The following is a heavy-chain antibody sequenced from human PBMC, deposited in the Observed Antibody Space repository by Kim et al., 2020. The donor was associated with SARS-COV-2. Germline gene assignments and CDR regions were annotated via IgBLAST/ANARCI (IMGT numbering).Heavy chain of an antibody. CDR3: GNMVPGYYGMDV. CDR2: INHSGST. CDR1: GGSFSGYY. D-gene: IGHD3-10*01. J-gene: IGHJ6*02. Sequence: SETLSLTCAVYGGSFSGYYWSWIRQPPGKGLEWIGEINHSGSTNYNPSLKSRVTISVDTSKNQFSLKLSSVTAADTAVYYCGNMVPGYYGMDVWGQGTTVTVSS. V-gene: IGHV4-34*01.